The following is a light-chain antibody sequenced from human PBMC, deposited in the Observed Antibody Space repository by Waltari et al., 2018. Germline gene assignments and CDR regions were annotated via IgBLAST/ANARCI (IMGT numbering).Light chain of an antibody. CDR2: KAS. CDR3: QQYNRFWT. CDR1: QSISIW. Sequence: DIQMTQSPSTLSASVGDRVTITCRASQSISIWLAWYQQKPGKAPKLLIYKASSLQSGVPSRFSDNGSETDFSLTISNLQADDFATYYCQQYNRFWTFGQGTKVEVK. V-gene: IGKV1-5*03. J-gene: IGKJ1*01.